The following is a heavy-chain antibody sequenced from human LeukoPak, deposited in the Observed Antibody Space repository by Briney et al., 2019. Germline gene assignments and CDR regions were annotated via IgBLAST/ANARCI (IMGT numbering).Heavy chain of an antibody. CDR1: GFTFSSXD. CDR2: ILYDGSNK. Sequence: GGSLRLSXAASGFTFSSXDXXXXRQAPGXXXXWVTIILYDGSNKYYADSVKGRFTISRDNSKNTVYLQMNSLTAEDTAVYYCARESSGGFDNWAQGTLVTVSS. CDR3: ARESSGGFDN. D-gene: IGHD3-3*01. V-gene: IGHV3-33*05. J-gene: IGHJ4*02.